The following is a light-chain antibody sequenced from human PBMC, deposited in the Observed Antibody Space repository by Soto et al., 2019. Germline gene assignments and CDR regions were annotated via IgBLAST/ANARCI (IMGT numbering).Light chain of an antibody. CDR3: QQYDNWPPYT. J-gene: IGKJ2*01. V-gene: IGKV3-15*01. CDR2: GAS. Sequence: EIVMTQSPVTLSVSPGERAILSCRASQSVNSNLAWYQQKPGQAPRLLIYGASTRATGIPATFSGSGSGTEFTLTISSLQSEDFAVYYCQQYDNWPPYTFGPGTKLEIK. CDR1: QSVNSN.